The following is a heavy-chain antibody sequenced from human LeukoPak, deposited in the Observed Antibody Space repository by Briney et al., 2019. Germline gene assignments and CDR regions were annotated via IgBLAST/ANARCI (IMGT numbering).Heavy chain of an antibody. CDR2: ISAYNGNT. Sequence: ASVKVSCKASGYTFTSYGISWVRQAPGQGLEWMGWISAYNGNTNYAQKLQGRVTMTTDESTSTAYMELSSLRSEDTAVYYCARGWYYYDSSGTRAFYYYYYMDVWGKGTTVTVSS. CDR1: GYTFTSYG. V-gene: IGHV1-18*01. J-gene: IGHJ6*03. D-gene: IGHD3-22*01. CDR3: ARGWYYYDSSGTRAFYYYYYMDV.